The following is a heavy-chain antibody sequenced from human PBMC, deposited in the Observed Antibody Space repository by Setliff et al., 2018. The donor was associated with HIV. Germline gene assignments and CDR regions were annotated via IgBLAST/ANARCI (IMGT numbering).Heavy chain of an antibody. V-gene: IGHV4-39*01. D-gene: IGHD6-19*01. CDR1: GGSISRGSYS. Sequence: SETLSLTCTVSGGSISRGSYSWGWIRQPPGKGLEWIGSISYTGITNYNPSLKSQVTISVDTSQNQFSLKLTSVTAADTAVYYCARLRQWLAFFDSWGQGTLVTVSS. CDR3: ARLRQWLAFFDS. CDR2: ISYTGIT. J-gene: IGHJ4*02.